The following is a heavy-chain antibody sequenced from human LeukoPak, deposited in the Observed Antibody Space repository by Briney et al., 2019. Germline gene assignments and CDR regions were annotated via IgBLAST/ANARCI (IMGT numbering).Heavy chain of an antibody. CDR3: VRSLRSADF. J-gene: IGHJ4*02. Sequence: PGGSLRLSCAASGFTFSSSAMSWVRQAPGKGLMWVSQISPDGSQTFYADSVKGRFTISRDNAKNTLFLQMDSLRAEDTALYYCVRSLRSADFWGQGTLVTVSS. CDR2: ISPDGSQT. CDR1: GFTFSSSA. V-gene: IGHV3-74*01.